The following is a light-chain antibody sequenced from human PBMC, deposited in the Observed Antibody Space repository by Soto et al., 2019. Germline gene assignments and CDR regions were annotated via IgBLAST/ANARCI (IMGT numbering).Light chain of an antibody. V-gene: IGKV1-5*01. Sequence: DIQMTQSPSSLSASVGHRVTITCRASQTISSWLAWYQQKTGKAPKLMIYAASTLQSGVPSRFSGSGSGTDFTLTISCLQSEDFATYYCQQYYSYPITFGQGTRLEIK. CDR3: QQYYSYPIT. CDR1: QTISSW. CDR2: AAS. J-gene: IGKJ5*01.